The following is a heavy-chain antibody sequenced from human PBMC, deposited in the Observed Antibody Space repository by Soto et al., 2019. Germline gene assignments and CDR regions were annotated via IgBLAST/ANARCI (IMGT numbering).Heavy chain of an antibody. CDR2: IYHSGST. CDR3: ARGAATVTPGWFNP. CDR1: GYSISSGYY. D-gene: IGHD4-17*01. J-gene: IGHJ5*02. Sequence: SETLSLTCAVSGYSISSGYYWGWIRQPPGKGLEWIASIYHSGSTYYNPSLKSRVTISVDTSKNQFSLKLSSVTAADTAVYYCARGAATVTPGWFNPWGQGTLVTVSS. V-gene: IGHV4-38-2*01.